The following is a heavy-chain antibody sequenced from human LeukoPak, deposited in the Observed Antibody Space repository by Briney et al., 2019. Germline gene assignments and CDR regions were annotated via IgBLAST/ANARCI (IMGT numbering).Heavy chain of an antibody. CDR2: ISYGAHNK. CDR3: VLPVMILNGYFHH. Sequence: QPGRSLRLSCAVSGFTFSTYGMHWVRQAPGKGLEWVAVISYGAHNKYYADSVKGRFTISRDNSNNTLYLQMDSLRAEDTAVYYCVLPVMILNGYFHHWGQGTLVTVSS. CDR1: GFTFSTYG. V-gene: IGHV3-30*03. J-gene: IGHJ1*01. D-gene: IGHD3-3*01.